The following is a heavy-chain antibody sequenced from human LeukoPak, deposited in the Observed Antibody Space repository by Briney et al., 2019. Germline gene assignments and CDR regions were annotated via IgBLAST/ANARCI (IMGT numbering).Heavy chain of an antibody. D-gene: IGHD6-13*01. V-gene: IGHV4-61*02. CDR3: AREVYSSSWFYGMDV. CDR2: VFSSGTT. Sequence: TPSETLSLTCTVSGGSISSGDYSWTWIRQPAGKGLEWIGRVFSSGTTNYNPSLKSRVTISVDTSKNQFSLKLSSVTVADTAVFYCAREVYSSSWFYGMDVWGQGTTVTVSS. J-gene: IGHJ6*02. CDR1: GGSISSGDYS.